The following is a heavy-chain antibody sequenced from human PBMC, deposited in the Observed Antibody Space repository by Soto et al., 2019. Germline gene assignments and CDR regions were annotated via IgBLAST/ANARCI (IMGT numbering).Heavy chain of an antibody. CDR3: AKEGLYKTLDY. CDR2: ISYDGNNK. V-gene: IGHV3-30*18. CDR1: GFTFKSYG. Sequence: QVQLVESGGGVVQPGRSLRLSCAASGFTFKSYGMHWVRQAPGKGLEWVAVISYDGNNKYYADSVKGRFTISRDIPKNTLYLQLNSLGAEDTVVYYCAKEGLYKTLDYWGQGTLVTVSS. D-gene: IGHD1-1*01. J-gene: IGHJ4*02.